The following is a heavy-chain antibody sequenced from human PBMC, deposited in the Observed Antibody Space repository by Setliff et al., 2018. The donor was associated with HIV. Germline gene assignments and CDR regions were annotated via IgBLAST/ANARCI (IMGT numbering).Heavy chain of an antibody. Sequence: ASVKVSCKVSGYTLTELTMHWVRQAPGEGLEWMGRFDPEDDDTLYAQRFQGRVTMTEDSSTDTAYMELGSLTSDDTAVYYCATAKEHWLTEGGFDFWGQGTLVTVSS. CDR2: FDPEDDDT. J-gene: IGHJ4*02. CDR3: ATAKEHWLTEGGFDF. D-gene: IGHD6-19*01. CDR1: GYTLTELT. V-gene: IGHV1-24*01.